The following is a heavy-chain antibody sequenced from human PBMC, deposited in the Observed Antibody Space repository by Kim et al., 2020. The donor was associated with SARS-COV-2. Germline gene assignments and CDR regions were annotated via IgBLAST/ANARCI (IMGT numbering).Heavy chain of an antibody. J-gene: IGHJ4*02. CDR1: GGSISSYY. Sequence: SETLSLTCTVSGGSISSYYWSWSRQRPGKGLEWIGYSYYSGSTNYNPSLKSRGTISVDTSKNQISLKLSSVTAADTAVYYCARGRVYCSGGRCYWELDYWGQGTLVTVSS. CDR2: SYYSGST. D-gene: IGHD2-15*01. V-gene: IGHV4-59*13. CDR3: ARGRVYCSGGRCYWELDY.